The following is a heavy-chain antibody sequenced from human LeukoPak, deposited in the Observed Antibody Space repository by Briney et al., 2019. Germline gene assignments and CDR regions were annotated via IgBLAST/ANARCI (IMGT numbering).Heavy chain of an antibody. D-gene: IGHD5-24*01. V-gene: IGHV4-39*07. CDR3: AVGGGYNPKYYYYYYYMDV. Sequence: GSLRLSCAASGFTFSSYAMHWIRQPPGKGLEWIGSIYYSGSTYYNPSLKSRVTISVDTSKNQFSLKLSSVTAADTAVYYCAVGGGYNPKYYYYYYYMDVWGKGTTVTVSS. J-gene: IGHJ6*03. CDR1: GFTFSSYA. CDR2: IYYSGST.